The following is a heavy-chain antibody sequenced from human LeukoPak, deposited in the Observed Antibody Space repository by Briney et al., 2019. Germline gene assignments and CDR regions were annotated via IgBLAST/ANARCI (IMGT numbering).Heavy chain of an antibody. CDR3: ARADMVHDAFDI. V-gene: IGHV3-53*04. CDR2: ISGGGST. D-gene: IGHD3-10*01. CDR1: GFPVSSNY. Sequence: GGSLRLSCAASGFPVSSNYMRWVRQAPGKGREWVSVISGGGSTYYADSVKGRFTIPRQNSKNTPYLQMNSRRAEDTAVYYCARADMVHDAFDIWGQGTMVTVSS. J-gene: IGHJ3*02.